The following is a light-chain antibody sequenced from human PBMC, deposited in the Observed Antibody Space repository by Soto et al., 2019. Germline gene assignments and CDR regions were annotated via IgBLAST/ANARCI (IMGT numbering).Light chain of an antibody. V-gene: IGLV2-14*01. CDR2: DVS. CDR3: SSYISGSTLAV. CDR1: SSDVGAYNY. J-gene: IGLJ1*01. Sequence: QSALTQPASVSGSPGQSITISCTGTSSDVGAYNYVSWYQQHPGKAPKLLIFDVSNRPSGVSNRFSGSKSGNTASLTISGLQAADEADYFCSSYISGSTLAVFGTGTKVTVL.